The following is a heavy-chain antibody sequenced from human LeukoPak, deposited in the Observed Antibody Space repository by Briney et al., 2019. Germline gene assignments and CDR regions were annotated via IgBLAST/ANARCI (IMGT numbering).Heavy chain of an antibody. D-gene: IGHD1-26*01. J-gene: IGHJ6*04. CDR2: FYPGDSDT. V-gene: IGHV5-51*04. CDR3: AREGVGATNGMDV. CDR1: GYSFTSYW. Sequence: GEALKIYCKGSGYSFTSYWLGWVRQTPGKGLEWMGIFYPGDSDTRYRPSFQGQVTISADKPISTASLPWSSLKAWDTAMYYCAREGVGATNGMDVWGKGNTVTVSS.